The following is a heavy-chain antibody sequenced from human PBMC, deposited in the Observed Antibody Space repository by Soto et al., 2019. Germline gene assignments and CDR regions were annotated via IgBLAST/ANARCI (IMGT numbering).Heavy chain of an antibody. CDR3: ARVLITSGPLEYSFAF. CDR2: ITDSGRT. V-gene: IGHV4-4*02. D-gene: IGHD3-16*01. CDR1: SGSIRSSNW. Sequence: SETLSLTCAVSSGSIRSSNWWSWVRQPPAKGLEWIAYITDSGRTDYNPSLKSRATISIDKSKNQFFLNLSSMTAADTAVYFCARVLITSGPLEYSFAFWGPGSLVTVSS. J-gene: IGHJ4*02.